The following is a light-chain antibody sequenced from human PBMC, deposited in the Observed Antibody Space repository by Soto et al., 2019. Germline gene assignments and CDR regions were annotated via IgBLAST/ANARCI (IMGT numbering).Light chain of an antibody. Sequence: QSVLTQPAPLPGSPGQSITIPCTGTSSHIGAYDYVSWFQQHPGKAPKLMISDVNNRPSGVSNRFSGSKSGNTAYLTISGLQVEDEADYCCFAFTTTGTHVCGAGGKVTGL. CDR3: FAFTTTGTHV. V-gene: IGLV2-14*03. J-gene: IGLJ1*01. CDR1: SSHIGAYDY. CDR2: DVN.